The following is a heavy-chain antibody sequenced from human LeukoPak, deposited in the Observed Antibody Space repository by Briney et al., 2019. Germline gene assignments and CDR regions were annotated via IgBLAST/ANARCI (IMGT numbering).Heavy chain of an antibody. CDR3: ATNSGGYCSTTNCYTGRFDY. CDR2: IKQEGREK. CDR1: EFPFSTYR. D-gene: IGHD2-2*02. J-gene: IGHJ4*02. V-gene: IGHV3-7*01. Sequence: GGSLRLSCAASEFPFSTYRMSWVRQAPGKGLEWVANIKQEGREKYYVDSVKGRFTISRDNAKNSLYLQMNSLRAEDTAVYYCATNSGGYCSTTNCYTGRFDYWGQGTLVTVSS.